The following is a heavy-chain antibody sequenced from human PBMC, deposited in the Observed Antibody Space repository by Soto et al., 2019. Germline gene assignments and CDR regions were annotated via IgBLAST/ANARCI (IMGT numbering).Heavy chain of an antibody. D-gene: IGHD2-2*03. CDR1: GFTFSSYG. CDR2: IWYDEGTE. V-gene: IGHV3-33*01. CDR3: ARGWIMSSAPEF. J-gene: IGHJ4*02. Sequence: QVQLVESGGGVVQPGRSLRLSCVASGFTFSSYGMHWVRQAPGKGLEWVALIWYDEGTEYYADSVKGRFTISRDNSKNTLYLQMNSLRVEDTAVYYCARGWIMSSAPEFWGLGTLVTVSS.